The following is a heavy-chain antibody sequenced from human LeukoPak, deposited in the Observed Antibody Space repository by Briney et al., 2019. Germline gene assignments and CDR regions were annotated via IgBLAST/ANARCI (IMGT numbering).Heavy chain of an antibody. CDR1: GGTYSDHI. CDR3: ARPESTITIDYYYGLDV. V-gene: IGHV1-69*02. J-gene: IGHJ6*02. D-gene: IGHD4-11*01. Sequence: SVKVSCKASGGTYSDHIICWVRQAPGQGLEWMGRINPIVAIANYAQKFQDRLTITADKSTSIVYMELSSLRSDDTAVYYCARPESTITIDYYYGLDVWGQGTTVTVSS. CDR2: INPIVAIA.